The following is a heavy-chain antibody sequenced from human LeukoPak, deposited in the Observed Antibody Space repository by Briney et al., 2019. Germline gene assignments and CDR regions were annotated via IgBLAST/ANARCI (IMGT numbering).Heavy chain of an antibody. D-gene: IGHD4-17*01. J-gene: IGHJ3*02. V-gene: IGHV4-34*12. CDR2: TIHSGSS. Sequence: SETLSLTCGVYGGSFSGYYWSWIRQPPGKGLEWIGETIHSGSSNYNPALKSRVTISVDTSKNQFSLKLNSVTAADTAVYYCARDDYGDYSTDAFDIWGQGTMVTVS. CDR3: ARDDYGDYSTDAFDI. CDR1: GGSFSGYY.